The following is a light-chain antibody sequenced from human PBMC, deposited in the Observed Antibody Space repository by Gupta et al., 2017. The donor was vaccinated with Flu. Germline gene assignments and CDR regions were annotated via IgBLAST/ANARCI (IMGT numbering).Light chain of an antibody. V-gene: IGKV3-20*01. CDR3: QQYGSSPPWT. CDR2: GAS. Sequence: EIVLTQSPGTLSLSPGERATLSCRASQSVSSNYLAWYQQKPAQAPRLLIYGASTRATGIPDRFSGSGSGTDFTLTISRLELEDFAVYYCQQYGSSPPWTFGQGTTVEIK. CDR1: QSVSSNY. J-gene: IGKJ1*01.